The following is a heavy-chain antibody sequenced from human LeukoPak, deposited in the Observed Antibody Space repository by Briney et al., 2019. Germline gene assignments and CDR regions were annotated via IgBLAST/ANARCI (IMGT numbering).Heavy chain of an antibody. CDR2: IIPIFGTA. CDR1: GGTFSSYA. CDR3: ARSYSYGYFGFDY. Sequence: GASVKVSCKASGGTFSSYAISWVRQAPGQGLGWMGRIIPIFGTANYAQKFQGRVTITTDESTSTAYMELSSLRSEDTAVYYCARSYSYGYFGFDYWGQGTLVTVSS. V-gene: IGHV1-69*05. J-gene: IGHJ4*02. D-gene: IGHD5-18*01.